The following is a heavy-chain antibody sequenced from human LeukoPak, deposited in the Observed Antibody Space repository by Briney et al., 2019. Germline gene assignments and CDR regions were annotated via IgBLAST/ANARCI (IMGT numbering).Heavy chain of an antibody. D-gene: IGHD6-19*01. J-gene: IGHJ1*01. Sequence: GGSLRLSCAASEFSVGSNYMTWVRQAPGKGLEWVSLIYSGGSTYYADSVKGRLTISRDISKNTLYLQMGSLRPEDMAVYYCARVDSGSACASWSQGILVTVSS. CDR3: ARVDSGSACAS. CDR1: EFSVGSNY. V-gene: IGHV3-66*01. CDR2: IYSGGST.